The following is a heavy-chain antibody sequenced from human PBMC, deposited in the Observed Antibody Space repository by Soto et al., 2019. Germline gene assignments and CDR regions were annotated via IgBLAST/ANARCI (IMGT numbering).Heavy chain of an antibody. Sequence: QVQLVQSGAEVKKPGASVKVSCKASGYAFTTYFMHWVRQAPGQGLEWLGIIHPSGGRTTYAQNFQGRVTMTRDTSTGTVYMELSSLRYEDTAVYYCARDGCITATCAGGGNWFDPWGQGTPVTVST. CDR3: ARDGCITATCAGGGNWFDP. D-gene: IGHD3-10*01. CDR1: GYAFTTYF. V-gene: IGHV1-46*01. CDR2: IHPSGGRT. J-gene: IGHJ5*02.